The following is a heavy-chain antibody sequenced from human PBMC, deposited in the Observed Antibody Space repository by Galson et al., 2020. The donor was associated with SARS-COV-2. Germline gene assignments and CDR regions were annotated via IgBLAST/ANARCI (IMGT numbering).Heavy chain of an antibody. CDR2: INPNSGGT. J-gene: IGHJ3*02. CDR3: AAPRWSSTSCCDAFDI. D-gene: IGHD2-2*01. CDR1: GYTFTGYY. Sequence: ASVKVSCKASGYTFTGYYMHWVRQAPGQGLEWMGWINPNSGGTNYAQKFQGRVTMTRDTSISTAYMELSRLRSDDTAVYYCAAPRWSSTSCCDAFDIWGQGTMVTVSS. V-gene: IGHV1-2*02.